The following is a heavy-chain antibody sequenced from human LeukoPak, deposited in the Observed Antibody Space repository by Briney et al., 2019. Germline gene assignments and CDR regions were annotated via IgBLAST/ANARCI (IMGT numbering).Heavy chain of an antibody. CDR1: GSTFSRNA. CDR2: ISGSGDST. CDR3: AFGGNVGINYFDF. D-gene: IGHD4-23*01. Sequence: GASLRLSCAASGSTFSRNAMNWVRQAPEKGLEWVSAISGSGDSTYYADSVKGRFTISRDNSKSTLYLQMNSLRAEDTAVYYCAFGGNVGINYFDFWGQGTLVTVSS. V-gene: IGHV3-23*01. J-gene: IGHJ4*02.